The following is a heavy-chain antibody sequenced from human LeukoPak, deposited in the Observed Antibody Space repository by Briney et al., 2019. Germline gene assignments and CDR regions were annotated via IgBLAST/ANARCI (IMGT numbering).Heavy chain of an antibody. D-gene: IGHD3-22*01. CDR3: ARGGYYYDSSGYWGAFDI. V-gene: IGHV4-59*01. Sequence: SETLSLTCTVSGGSISSYYWSWLRQPPGKGLEWIGYIYYSGSTNYNPSLKSQVTISVDTSKIQFSLKLSSVTASDTVVYYCARGGYYYDSSGYWGAFDIWGQGTMVTVSS. J-gene: IGHJ3*02. CDR2: IYYSGST. CDR1: GGSISSYY.